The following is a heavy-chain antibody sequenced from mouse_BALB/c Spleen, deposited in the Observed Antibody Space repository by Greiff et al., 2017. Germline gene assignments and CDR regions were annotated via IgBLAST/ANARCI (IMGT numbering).Heavy chain of an antibody. CDR2: IDPYNGGT. V-gene: IGHV1S135*01. CDR3: ARGAYYRYEGDAMDY. Sequence: EVQLQESGPELVKPGASVKVSCKASGYAFTSYNMYWVKQSHGKSLEWIGYIDPYNGGTSYNQKFKGKATLTVDKSSSTAYMHLNSLTSEDSAVYYCARGAYYRYEGDAMDYWGQGTSVTVSS. J-gene: IGHJ4*01. CDR1: GYAFTSYN. D-gene: IGHD2-14*01.